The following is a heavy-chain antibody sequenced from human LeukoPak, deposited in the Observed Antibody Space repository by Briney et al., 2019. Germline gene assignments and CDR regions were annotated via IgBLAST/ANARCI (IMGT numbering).Heavy chain of an antibody. CDR2: ISGSGDNT. V-gene: IGHV3-23*01. J-gene: IGHJ1*01. Sequence: PGGSLRLSCAASGFTFTTSSMSWVRRAPGGGLEWVSTISGSGDNTYYTDSVRGRFTISRDNSKNTLYLQMNSLRDEDTAVYYCAKGSTAWGTEYFPHWGQGTLVSVSS. CDR1: GFTFTTSS. CDR3: AKGSTAWGTEYFPH. D-gene: IGHD3-16*01.